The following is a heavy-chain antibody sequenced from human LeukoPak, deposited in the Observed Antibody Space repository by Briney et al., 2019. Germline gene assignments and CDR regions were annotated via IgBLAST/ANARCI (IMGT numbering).Heavy chain of an antibody. D-gene: IGHD3-9*01. CDR3: ASTLTVYFDDAFDI. J-gene: IGHJ3*02. Sequence: SETLSLTCTVSGGSISSYYWSWIRQPPGKGLEWIGYIYYSGSTNYNPSLKSRVTISLDTSKNQLSLKLSSVTAADTAVYYCASTLTVYFDDAFDIWGQGTMVTVSS. CDR2: IYYSGST. CDR1: GGSISSYY. V-gene: IGHV4-59*08.